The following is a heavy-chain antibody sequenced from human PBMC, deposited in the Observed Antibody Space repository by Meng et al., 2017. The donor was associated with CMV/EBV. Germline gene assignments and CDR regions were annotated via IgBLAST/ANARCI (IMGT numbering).Heavy chain of an antibody. CDR1: GFTFSDYY. CDR3: ASGGSRWFVPFGY. Sequence: GESLKISCAASGFTFSDYYMSWVRQAPGKGLEWVSVIYNGGNNKYYADSVKGRFTISRDDSKNTLYLQMDSLRAEDTAVYYCASGGSRWFVPFGYWGQGTLVTVSS. D-gene: IGHD6-13*01. CDR2: IYNGGNNK. V-gene: IGHV3-23*03. J-gene: IGHJ4*02.